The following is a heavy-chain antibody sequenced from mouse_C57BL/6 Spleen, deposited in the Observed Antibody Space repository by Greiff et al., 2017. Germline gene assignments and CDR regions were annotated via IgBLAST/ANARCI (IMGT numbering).Heavy chain of an antibody. CDR1: GYTFTSYW. CDR2: IYPGSGST. CDR3: ARTTTVVASPYWYFDV. V-gene: IGHV1-55*01. D-gene: IGHD1-1*01. Sequence: VQLQQPGAELVKPGASVKMSCKASGYTFTSYWITWVKQRPGQGLEWIGDIYPGSGSTNYNEKFKSKATLTVDTSSSTAYMQLSSLTSEDSAVYYCARTTTVVASPYWYFDVWGTGTTVTVSS. J-gene: IGHJ1*03.